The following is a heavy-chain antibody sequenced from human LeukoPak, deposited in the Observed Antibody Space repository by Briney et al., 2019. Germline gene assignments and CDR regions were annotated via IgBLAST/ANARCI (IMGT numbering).Heavy chain of an antibody. V-gene: IGHV1-69*04. CDR3: ARDGALYCSSTSCYPDGFDP. J-gene: IGHJ5*02. CDR2: IIPILGIA. CDR1: GGTFSSYT. Sequence: SVKVSCKASGGTFSSYTISWVRQAPGQGPEWMGRIIPILGIANYAQKFQGRVTITADKSTSTAYMELSSLRSEDTAVYYCARDGALYCSSTSCYPDGFDPWGQGTLVTVSS. D-gene: IGHD2-2*01.